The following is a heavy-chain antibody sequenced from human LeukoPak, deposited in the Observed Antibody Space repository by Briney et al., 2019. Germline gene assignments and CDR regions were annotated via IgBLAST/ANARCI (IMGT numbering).Heavy chain of an antibody. D-gene: IGHD3-22*01. CDR3: ARASYYDSSGCDY. V-gene: IGHV1-2*02. Sequence: ASVKVSCKASGYTFTSYAMNWVRQAPGQGLEWMGWINPNSGGTNYAQKFQGRVTMTRDTSISTAYMELSRLRSDDTAVYYCARASYYDSSGCDYWGQGTLVTVSS. CDR1: GYTFTSYA. CDR2: INPNSGGT. J-gene: IGHJ4*02.